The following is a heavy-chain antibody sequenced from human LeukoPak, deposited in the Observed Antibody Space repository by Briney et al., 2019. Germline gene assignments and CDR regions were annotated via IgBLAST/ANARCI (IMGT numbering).Heavy chain of an antibody. D-gene: IGHD3-3*01. V-gene: IGHV3-23*01. Sequence: GGSLTLSCAASGFTFSNAWMNWVRQAPGKGLEWVSAISGSGDNTYYADSVKGRFTISRDNSKITLLLQMNSLRAEDTAVYYCAKGSRDTMYYFDYWGQGTLVTVSS. CDR3: AKGSRDTMYYFDY. CDR1: GFTFSNAW. J-gene: IGHJ4*02. CDR2: ISGSGDNT.